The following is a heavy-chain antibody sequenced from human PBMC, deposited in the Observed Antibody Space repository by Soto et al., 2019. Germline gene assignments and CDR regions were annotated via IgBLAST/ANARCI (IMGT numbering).Heavy chain of an antibody. D-gene: IGHD3-22*01. CDR3: ARDVTRIHRELLLYYGMDV. CDR1: GGTFSSYA. CDR2: IIPIFGTA. Sequence: ASVKVSCKASGGTFSSYAISWVRHAPGQGLEWMGGIIPIFGTANYAQKFQGRVTITADESTSTAYMELSSLRSEDTAVYYCARDVTRIHRELLLYYGMDVWGQGTTVTVSS. J-gene: IGHJ6*02. V-gene: IGHV1-69*13.